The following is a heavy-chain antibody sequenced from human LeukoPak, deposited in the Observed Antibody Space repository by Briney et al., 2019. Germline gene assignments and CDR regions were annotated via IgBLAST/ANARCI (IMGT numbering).Heavy chain of an antibody. Sequence: SETLSLTCTVSGGYISSYYWSWIRQPPGKGLEWIGYIYHSGSAYYNPSLKSRVTISVDRSKNQFSLKLSSVTAADTAVYYCARGSGSAGAFDIWGQGTMVTVSS. CDR1: GGYISSYY. CDR3: ARGSGSAGAFDI. CDR2: IYHSGSA. J-gene: IGHJ3*02. D-gene: IGHD2-15*01. V-gene: IGHV4-59*01.